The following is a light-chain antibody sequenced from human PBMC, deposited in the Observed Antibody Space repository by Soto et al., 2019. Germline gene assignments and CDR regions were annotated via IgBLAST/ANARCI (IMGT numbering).Light chain of an antibody. CDR3: QQRSNWPLIT. Sequence: EIVLTQSPATLSLSPGERATLSCRASQSIRSYVAWYQQKPGQAPRLLIYDASNRATGIPARFSGSGSGTDFTLTISSLEPEDCAVYYCQQRSNWPLITFGQGTRLEIK. V-gene: IGKV3-11*01. CDR2: DAS. J-gene: IGKJ5*01. CDR1: QSIRSY.